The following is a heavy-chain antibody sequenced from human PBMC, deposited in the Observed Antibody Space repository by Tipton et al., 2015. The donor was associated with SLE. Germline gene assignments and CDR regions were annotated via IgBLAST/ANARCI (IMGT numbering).Heavy chain of an antibody. CDR2: IYSGGST. D-gene: IGHD1-14*01. CDR1: GGSFSGYY. Sequence: LSLTCAVYGGSFSGYYMSWVRQAPGKGLEWVSVIYSGGSTYYADSVKGRFTISRHNSKNTLYLQMNSLRAEDTAVYYCARSGVGWWYFDLWGRGTLVTVSS. V-gene: IGHV3-53*04. CDR3: ARSGVGWWYFDL. J-gene: IGHJ2*01.